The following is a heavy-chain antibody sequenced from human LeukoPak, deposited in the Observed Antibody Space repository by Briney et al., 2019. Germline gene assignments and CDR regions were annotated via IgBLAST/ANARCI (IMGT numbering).Heavy chain of an antibody. J-gene: IGHJ6*02. CDR2: IKEDGSEK. CDR3: ARAGYTYTWPPSYYYGMDV. V-gene: IGHV3-7*05. D-gene: IGHD2-2*02. Sequence: GGSLRLSCAASGFTFKSYWMNWVRQAPGKGLEWVAHIKEDGSEKSYVDSVKGRFTISRDNAKNSLYLQMNSLRADDTAVYYCARAGYTYTWPPSYYYGMDVWGQGTTVTASS. CDR1: GFTFKSYW.